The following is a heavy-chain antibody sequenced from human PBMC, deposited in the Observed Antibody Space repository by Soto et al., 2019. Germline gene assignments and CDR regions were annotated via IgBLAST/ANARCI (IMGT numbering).Heavy chain of an antibody. CDR1: GYSFNSFY. V-gene: IGHV1-46*02. CDR2: INPGGGRT. CDR3: ARDMHPTTPYYYYYGIDV. J-gene: IGHJ6*02. Sequence: QVHLVQSGAEVKKPGASMKVSCKASGYSFNSFYVHWVRQAPGQGLEWLGLINPGGGRTTYAQKFQGRVTVTRDTSTSTVYMELSSLRSEATAVYYCARDMHPTTPYYYYYGIDVWGQGTTVTVSS. D-gene: IGHD1-26*01.